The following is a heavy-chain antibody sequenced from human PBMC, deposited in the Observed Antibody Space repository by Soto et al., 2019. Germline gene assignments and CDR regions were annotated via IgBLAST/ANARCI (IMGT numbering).Heavy chain of an antibody. V-gene: IGHV3-30-3*01. CDR1: VFTFSSYA. CDR3: ASEVSSSPSPG. Sequence: PGGSLRLSCAASVFTFSSYAMHWVRQAPGKGLEWVAVISYDGSDKYYAASVKGRFTISVDNSKNTLYLQMNSLRAEDTAVYYCASEVSSSPSPGRGQGTLVTLSS. CDR2: ISYDGSDK. J-gene: IGHJ4*02. D-gene: IGHD6-6*01.